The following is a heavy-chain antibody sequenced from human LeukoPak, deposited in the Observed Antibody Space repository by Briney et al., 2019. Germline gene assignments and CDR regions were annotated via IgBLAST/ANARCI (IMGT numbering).Heavy chain of an antibody. CDR2: ISSSSSYI. J-gene: IGHJ6*03. V-gene: IGHV3-21*01. CDR1: GFTFSSYS. CDR3: ARESRGYDILTGKYHRGYYSYYMDV. Sequence: GGSLRLSCAASGFTFSSYSMNWVRQAPGKGLEWVSSISSSSSYIYYADSVKGRFTISRDNAKNSLYPQMNSLRAEDTAVYYCARESRGYDILTGKYHRGYYSYYMDVWGKGTTVTVSS. D-gene: IGHD3-9*01.